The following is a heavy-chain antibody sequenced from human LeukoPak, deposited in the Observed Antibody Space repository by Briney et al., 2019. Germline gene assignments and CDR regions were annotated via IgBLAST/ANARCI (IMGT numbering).Heavy chain of an antibody. J-gene: IGHJ3*02. Sequence: PGGSLRLSCAASGFTFSSYSMNWVRQAPGKGLEWVSYISSSGSTIYYADSVKGGCTISKENAKNSLYLQRKTHRAENTAVYYCARDTRYSSRRPIWGQGAMVTVRS. D-gene: IGHD6-13*01. CDR1: GFTFSSYS. V-gene: IGHV3-48*01. CDR3: ARDTRYSSRRPI. CDR2: ISSSGSTI.